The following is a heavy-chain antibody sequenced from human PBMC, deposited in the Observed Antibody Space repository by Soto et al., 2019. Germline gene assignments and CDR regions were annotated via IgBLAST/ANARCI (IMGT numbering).Heavy chain of an antibody. V-gene: IGHV1-2*02. J-gene: IGHJ4*02. Sequence: VASVKVSCKASGYTFTGYYMHWVRQAPGQGLEWMGWINPNSGGTNYAQKFQGRVTMTRDTSISTAYMELSRLRSDDTAVYYCARLGIAAAGTGVRGNWGQGTLVTVSS. CDR3: ARLGIAAAGTGVRGN. CDR1: GYTFTGYY. CDR2: INPNSGGT. D-gene: IGHD6-13*01.